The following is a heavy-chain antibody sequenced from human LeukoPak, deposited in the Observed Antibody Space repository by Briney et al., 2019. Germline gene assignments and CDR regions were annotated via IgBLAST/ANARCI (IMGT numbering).Heavy chain of an antibody. CDR1: GYTFTGYG. CDR2: ISAYNGNT. Sequence: GASVKVSCKASGYTFTGYGISWVRQAPGQGLEWMGWISAYNGNTNYAQKLQGRVTMTTDTSTSTAYMELRSLRSDDTAVYYCARRYCSGGSCYSNDYWGQGTLVTVSS. V-gene: IGHV1-18*01. J-gene: IGHJ4*02. D-gene: IGHD2-15*01. CDR3: ARRYCSGGSCYSNDY.